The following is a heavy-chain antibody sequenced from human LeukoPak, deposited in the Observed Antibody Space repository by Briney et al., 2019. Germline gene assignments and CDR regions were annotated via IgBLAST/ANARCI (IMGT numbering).Heavy chain of an antibody. CDR1: GFTFDDYA. D-gene: IGHD5-12*01. Sequence: PSGGSLRLSCAVSGFTFDDYAMHWVRQVPGKGLEWVSGINWNSDSIGYADSVKGRFTTSRDNAKNSLYLQMNSLRAEDTAFYYCAINGGGDSGYGNFDYWGQGTLVTVSS. CDR2: INWNSDSI. J-gene: IGHJ4*02. V-gene: IGHV3-9*01. CDR3: AINGGGDSGYGNFDY.